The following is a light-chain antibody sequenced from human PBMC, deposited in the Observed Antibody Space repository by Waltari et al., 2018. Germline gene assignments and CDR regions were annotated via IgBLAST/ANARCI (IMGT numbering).Light chain of an antibody. CDR1: GSDVGGYDY. V-gene: IGLV2-14*01. J-gene: IGLJ2*01. Sequence: QSALTQPASVSGSPGQAIIISCTGTGSDVGGYDYVSWYQQYPGKAPRLIIYDVYNRPPGVSNPFSGSKSDNTASLTISGLQAEDESVYYCSSYTSSGVVFGGGTKLTVL. CDR2: DVY. CDR3: SSYTSSGVV.